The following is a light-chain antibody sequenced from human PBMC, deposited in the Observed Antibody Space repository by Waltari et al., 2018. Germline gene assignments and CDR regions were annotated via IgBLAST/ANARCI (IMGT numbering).Light chain of an antibody. J-gene: IGLJ3*02. CDR2: DVS. Sequence: QSALTPPASASGSPGPAIPISCAGTSSAVGGYNYVSWYQQHPGKAPKLMIYDVSRRPSGVSNRFSGSKSGNTASLTISGLQAEDEADYYCSSYTSSSTWVFGGGTKLTVL. CDR1: SSAVGGYNY. CDR3: SSYTSSSTWV. V-gene: IGLV2-14*01.